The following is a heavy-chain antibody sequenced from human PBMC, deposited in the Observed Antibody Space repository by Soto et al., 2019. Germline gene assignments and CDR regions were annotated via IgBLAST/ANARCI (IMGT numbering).Heavy chain of an antibody. CDR3: ARVGGYNWFDT. CDR2: IDSDGTST. Sequence: EVQLVESGGGLVQPGGSLRLSCAGSGFTFSSYWMHWVRQVPGKGLLWVSRIDSDGTSTNYADSVKGRFIIARDNAKNTLYLQMNSLRAEDTGVYYCARVGGYNWFDTWGQGTLVTVSS. CDR1: GFTFSSYW. V-gene: IGHV3-74*01. J-gene: IGHJ5*02.